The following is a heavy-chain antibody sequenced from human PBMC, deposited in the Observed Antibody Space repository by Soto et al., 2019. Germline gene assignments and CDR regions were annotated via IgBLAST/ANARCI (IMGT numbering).Heavy chain of an antibody. Sequence: QVQLVQSGAEVKKPGASVKVSFKASGYTFTGYYMHWVRQAPGQGLAWMGWINPNSGGTNYAKKFQGRVTMTRDTSISTAYMELSRLRSDDTAVYYCAREHPRIAAAGGWFDPWGQGTLVTVSS. D-gene: IGHD6-13*01. CDR3: AREHPRIAAAGGWFDP. J-gene: IGHJ5*02. CDR1: GYTFTGYY. V-gene: IGHV1-2*02. CDR2: INPNSGGT.